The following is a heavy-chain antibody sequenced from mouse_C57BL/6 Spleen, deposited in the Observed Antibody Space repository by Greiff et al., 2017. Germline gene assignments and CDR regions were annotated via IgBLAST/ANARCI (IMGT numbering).Heavy chain of an antibody. D-gene: IGHD4-1*01. CDR1: GYTFTSYW. J-gene: IGHJ1*03. CDR3: ARWERYYWYFDV. Sequence: VQLQQPGTELVKPGASVKLSCKASGYTFTSYWMHWVKQRPGQGLEWIGNINPSNGGTYSNEQFKSKATLTVDKSSSTAYMQLSSLTSEDSAVYYCARWERYYWYFDVWGTGTTVTVSS. CDR2: INPSNGGT. V-gene: IGHV1-53*01.